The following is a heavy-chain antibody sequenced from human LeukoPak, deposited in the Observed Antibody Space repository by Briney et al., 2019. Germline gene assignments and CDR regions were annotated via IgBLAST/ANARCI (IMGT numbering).Heavy chain of an antibody. D-gene: IGHD3-22*01. J-gene: IGHJ4*02. Sequence: PSETLSLTCAVYGGSFSGYYWGWIRQPPGKGLEWIGSIYYSGSTYYNPSLKSRVTVSVDASKNQFSLKLSSVTAADTAVYYCARIDSSGYYQDYFDYWGQGTLVTVSS. CDR1: GGSFSGYY. CDR3: ARIDSSGYYQDYFDY. CDR2: IYYSGST. V-gene: IGHV4-39*01.